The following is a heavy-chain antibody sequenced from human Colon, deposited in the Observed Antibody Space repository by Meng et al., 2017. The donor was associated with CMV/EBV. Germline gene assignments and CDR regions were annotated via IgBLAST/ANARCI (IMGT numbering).Heavy chain of an antibody. Sequence: GLSFGRKGMQWGGRAADKGVGWVEVIWYDGSDKYYAESVKGRFTISRDNSKNTMDLQMNSLRAEDTDVYYCARDGFPPVIKYYFDYWGQGTLVTVSS. CDR3: ARDGFPPVIKYYFDY. CDR2: IWYDGSDK. J-gene: IGHJ4*02. D-gene: IGHD2-21*01. V-gene: IGHV3-33*01. CDR1: GLSFGRKG.